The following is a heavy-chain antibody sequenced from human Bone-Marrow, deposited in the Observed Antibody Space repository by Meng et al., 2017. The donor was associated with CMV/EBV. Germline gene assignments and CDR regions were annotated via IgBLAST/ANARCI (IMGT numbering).Heavy chain of an antibody. V-gene: IGHV1-69*05. CDR3: ARGGGNARINWFDP. J-gene: IGHJ5*02. Sequence: SVKVSCKASGGTFSSYAISWVRQAPGQGLEWMGGIIPIFGTANYAQKFQGRVTITTDESTRTAYMELSRLRSEDTAVYYWARGGGNARINWFDPWGQGTLVTVSS. CDR2: IIPIFGTA. CDR1: GGTFSSYA. D-gene: IGHD4-23*01.